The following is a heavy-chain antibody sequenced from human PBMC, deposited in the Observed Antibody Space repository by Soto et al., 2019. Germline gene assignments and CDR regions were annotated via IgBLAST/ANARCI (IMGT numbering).Heavy chain of an antibody. CDR1: GYTFTSYG. D-gene: IGHD3-22*01. CDR2: ISAYNGNT. V-gene: IGHV1-18*01. Sequence: QVQLVQSGAEVKKPGASVKVSCKASGYTFTSYGISWVRQAPGQGLEWMGWISAYNGNTNYAQKLQGRVTMTTDTSTSTAYMELRSLRSDDTAVYYCARDWADPTMIVVVSDLSNWFDPWGQGTLVTVSS. J-gene: IGHJ5*02. CDR3: ARDWADPTMIVVVSDLSNWFDP.